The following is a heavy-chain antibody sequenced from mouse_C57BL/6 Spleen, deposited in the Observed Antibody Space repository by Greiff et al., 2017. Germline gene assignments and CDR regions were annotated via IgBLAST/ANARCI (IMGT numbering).Heavy chain of an antibody. D-gene: IGHD2-10*01. V-gene: IGHV1-76*01. CDR1: GYTFTDYY. J-gene: IGHJ2*01. CDR3: ARDLLQGFDY. CDR2: IYPGSGNT. Sequence: VQLQESGAELVRPGASVKLSCKASGYTFTDYYINWVKQRPGQGLEWIARIYPGSGNTYYNEKFKGKATLTAEKSSSTAYMQLSSLTSEDSAVYFCARDLLQGFDYWGQGTTLTVSS.